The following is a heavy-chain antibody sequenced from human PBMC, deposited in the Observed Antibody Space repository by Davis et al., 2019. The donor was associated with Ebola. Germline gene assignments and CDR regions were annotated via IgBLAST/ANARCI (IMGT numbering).Heavy chain of an antibody. V-gene: IGHV1-18*01. D-gene: IGHD4-23*01. CDR1: GYTFRSYG. CDR3: ARWAVITPTAWDY. Sequence: ASVKVSCKASGYTFRSYGISWVRQAPGQGLEWLGWISAYNGNTNYAQKLQGRVTMTTDTSTKTAYMELRSLKSDDTAVYYCARWAVITPTAWDYWGQGSLLTVSS. J-gene: IGHJ4*02. CDR2: ISAYNGNT.